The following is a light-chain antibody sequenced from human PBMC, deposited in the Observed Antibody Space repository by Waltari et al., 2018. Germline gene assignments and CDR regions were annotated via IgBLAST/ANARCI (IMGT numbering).Light chain of an antibody. Sequence: QSALTQPASVSGSPGPSLTISSSGTDSDVGAYDLVSWSPQHPGKAPHLIIYEVSNRPSGISNRFSASKSGNTASLTISGLQAEDEADYYCSSYTTSSAPGVFGTGTRVTVL. CDR3: SSYTTSSAPGV. V-gene: IGLV2-14*01. CDR2: EVS. J-gene: IGLJ1*01. CDR1: DSDVGAYDL.